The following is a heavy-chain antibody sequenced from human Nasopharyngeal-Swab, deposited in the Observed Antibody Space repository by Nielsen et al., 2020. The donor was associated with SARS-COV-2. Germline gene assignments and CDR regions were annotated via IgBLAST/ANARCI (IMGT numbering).Heavy chain of an antibody. D-gene: IGHD6-25*01. V-gene: IGHV5-51*01. CDR1: GYSFTSYW. Sequence: GGSLRLSCKGSGYSFTSYWIGWVRRMPGKGLEWMGIIYPGDSDTRYSPSFQGQVTISADKSISTAYLQWSSLKASDTAMYYCSTRLKNDNNYDYYYYMDVWGKGTTVTVSS. CDR3: STRLKNDNNYDYYYYMDV. CDR2: IYPGDSDT. J-gene: IGHJ6*03.